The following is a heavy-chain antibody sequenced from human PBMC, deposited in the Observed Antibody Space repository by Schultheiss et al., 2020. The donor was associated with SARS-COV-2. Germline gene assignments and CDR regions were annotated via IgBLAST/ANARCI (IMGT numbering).Heavy chain of an antibody. CDR1: GFTFSSYW. CDR3: ASLGGGSSSGTVDY. D-gene: IGHD6-6*01. Sequence: GSLRLSCAASGFTFSSYWMSWVRQAPGKGLEWIGSIYHSGSTNYNPSLKSRVTISVDTSKNQFSLKLSSVTAADTAVYYCASLGGGSSSGTVDYWGQGTLVTVSS. V-gene: IGHV4-38-2*01. CDR2: IYHSGST. J-gene: IGHJ4*02.